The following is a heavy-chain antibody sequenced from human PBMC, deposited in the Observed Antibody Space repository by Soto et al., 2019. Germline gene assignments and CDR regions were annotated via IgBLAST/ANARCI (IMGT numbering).Heavy chain of an antibody. CDR2: ISSSSSTI. D-gene: IGHD3-10*01. Sequence: GGSLRLSCAASGFTFSSYSMNWVRQAPGKGLEWVSYISSSSSTIYYADSVKGRFTISRDNAKNSLYLQMNSLRAEDTAVYYCACTMVRGVIIYWGQGTLVTVSS. V-gene: IGHV3-48*01. J-gene: IGHJ4*02. CDR3: ACTMVRGVIIY. CDR1: GFTFSSYS.